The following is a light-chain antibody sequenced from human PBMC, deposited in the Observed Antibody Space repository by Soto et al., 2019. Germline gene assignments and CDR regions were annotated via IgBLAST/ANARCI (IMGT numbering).Light chain of an antibody. CDR2: DND. Sequence: QSVLTQPPSVSAAPGQKVTISCSGGSSNIGDNYVSWYLQAPGTAPKLLIFDNDKRPPGIPDRFSGSKSGTSATLGITGLQTGDEADYYCATWDTSLPVVVFGGGTKVTVL. V-gene: IGLV1-51*01. CDR3: ATWDTSLPVVV. J-gene: IGLJ2*01. CDR1: SSNIGDNY.